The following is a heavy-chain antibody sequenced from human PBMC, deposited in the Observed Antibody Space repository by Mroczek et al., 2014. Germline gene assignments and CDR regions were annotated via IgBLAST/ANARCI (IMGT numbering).Heavy chain of an antibody. CDR2: IYTSGST. CDR1: GGSISSGSYY. J-gene: IGHJ4*02. V-gene: IGHV4-61*02. D-gene: IGHD6-19*01. Sequence: QLQQWGPGLVKPSQTLSLTCTVSGGSISSGSYYWSWIRQPAGKGLEWIGRIYTSGSTNYNPSLKSRVTISVDTSKNQFSLKLSSVTAADTAVYYCAREVAVAGYGTLGYYFDYWGPGNPGHRLL. CDR3: AREVAVAGYGTLGYYFDY.